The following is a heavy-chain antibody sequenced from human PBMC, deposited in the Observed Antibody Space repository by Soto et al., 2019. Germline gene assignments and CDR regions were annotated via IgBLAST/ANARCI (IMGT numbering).Heavy chain of an antibody. CDR2: IYYSGST. Sequence: ASETLSLTCTVSGGSLSNNYWSWIRQPPGKGLEWIGSIYYSGSTYYNPSLKSRVTISVDTSKNQFSLKLSSVTAADTAVYYCARDSGSPWGPGTLVTVSS. J-gene: IGHJ5*02. CDR1: GGSLSNNY. D-gene: IGHD3-10*01. V-gene: IGHV4-59*05. CDR3: ARDSGSP.